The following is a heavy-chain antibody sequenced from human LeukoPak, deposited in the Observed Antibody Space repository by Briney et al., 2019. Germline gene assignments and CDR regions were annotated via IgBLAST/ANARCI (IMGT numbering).Heavy chain of an antibody. CDR1: GDSISRNSVA. CDR2: TYYRSKWYD. Sequence: SQTLSLTCAISGDSISRNSVAWNWIRQSPSRGLEWLGRTYYRSKWYDDYAVSVKSRITITPDTSKNQFSLQPNSVTPEDTAVYYCARWGHGLAHFDYWGQGTLVTVSS. D-gene: IGHD3-16*01. J-gene: IGHJ4*02. V-gene: IGHV6-1*01. CDR3: ARWGHGLAHFDY.